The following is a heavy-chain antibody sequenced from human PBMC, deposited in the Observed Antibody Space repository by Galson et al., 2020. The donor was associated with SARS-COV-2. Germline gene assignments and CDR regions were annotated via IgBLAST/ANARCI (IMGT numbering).Heavy chain of an antibody. CDR3: AREGGSSWYGGDDAFDI. CDR2: ISSSSSYI. J-gene: IGHJ3*02. D-gene: IGHD6-13*01. Sequence: GESLKISCAASGFTFSSYSMNWVRQAPGKGLEWVSSISSSSSYIYYADSVKGRFTISRDNAKNSLYLQMNSLRAEDTAVYYCAREGGSSWYGGDDAFDIWGQGTMVTVSS. CDR1: GFTFSSYS. V-gene: IGHV3-21*01.